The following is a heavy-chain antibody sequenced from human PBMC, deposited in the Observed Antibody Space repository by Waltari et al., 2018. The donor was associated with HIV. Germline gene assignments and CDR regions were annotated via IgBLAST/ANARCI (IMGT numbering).Heavy chain of an antibody. D-gene: IGHD2-8*01. CDR2: IIPVIGTA. J-gene: IGHJ4*02. CDR1: GGTFSSHV. V-gene: IGHV1-69*13. CDR3: TREISGPNRYFDY. Sequence: QVQLVQSGAEVKKPGSSVKVSCKASGGTFSSHVISWVRQAPGQGLEWMGGIIPVIGTANYAQNFQGTVTITADESTNTAYMELSSLRSEDTAVYYCTREISGPNRYFDYWGQGTLVTVSS.